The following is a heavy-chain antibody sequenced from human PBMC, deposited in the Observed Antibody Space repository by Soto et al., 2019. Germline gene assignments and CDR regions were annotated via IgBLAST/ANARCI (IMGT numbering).Heavy chain of an antibody. V-gene: IGHV3-9*01. CDR3: ARDPGGGGYCSSTSCYRMHYGMDV. CDR1: GFTFDDYA. J-gene: IGHJ6*02. Sequence: EVQLVESGGGLVQPGRSLRLSCAASGFTFDDYAMHWVRQAPGKGLEWVSGISWNSGSIGYADSVKGRFTISRDNAKNSLYLQMNSLRAEDTALYYCARDPGGGGYCSSTSCYRMHYGMDVWGQGTTVTVSS. D-gene: IGHD2-2*02. CDR2: ISWNSGSI.